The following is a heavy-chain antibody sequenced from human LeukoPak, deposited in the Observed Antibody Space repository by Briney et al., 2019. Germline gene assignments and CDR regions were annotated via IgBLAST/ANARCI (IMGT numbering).Heavy chain of an antibody. CDR3: ARERYSEKNYYYYGMDV. CDR2: ISSSSSYI. D-gene: IGHD2-15*01. V-gene: IGHV3-21*01. CDR1: GFTFSSYS. J-gene: IGHJ6*02. Sequence: PGGSLRLSCAASGFTFSSYSMNWVRQAPGKGLEWVSFISSSSSYIYYADSVKGRFTISRDNAKNSLYLQMNSLRAEDTAVYYCARERYSEKNYYYYGMDVWGQGTPVTVSS.